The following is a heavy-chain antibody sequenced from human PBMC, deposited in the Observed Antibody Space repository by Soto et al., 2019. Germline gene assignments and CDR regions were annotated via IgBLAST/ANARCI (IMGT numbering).Heavy chain of an antibody. CDR2: IKQGGSEK. CDR1: GFTFSSYW. D-gene: IGHD6-6*01. V-gene: IGHV3-7*01. J-gene: IGHJ5*02. Sequence: VGSLRLSCAASGFTFSSYWMSWVRQAPGKGLEWVANIKQGGSEKYYVDSVKGRFTISRDNAKNSLYLQMNSLRAEDTAVYYCARCRAIAARVCFDPWGQGTLVTVSS. CDR3: ARCRAIAARVCFDP.